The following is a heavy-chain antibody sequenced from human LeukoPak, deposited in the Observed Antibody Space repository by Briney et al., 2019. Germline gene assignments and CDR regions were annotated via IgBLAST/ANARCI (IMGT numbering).Heavy chain of an antibody. CDR1: GFTFSSYA. Sequence: GGSLRLSCAASGFTFSSYAMSWVRHAPGKGLEWVSAIRGSGGSTYYADSVKGRFTISRDNAKNSLYLQMNSLRAEDAAVYYCARPLDSSSWFTYAFDIWGQGTMVTVSS. CDR3: ARPLDSSSWFTYAFDI. V-gene: IGHV3-23*01. J-gene: IGHJ3*02. CDR2: IRGSGGST. D-gene: IGHD6-13*01.